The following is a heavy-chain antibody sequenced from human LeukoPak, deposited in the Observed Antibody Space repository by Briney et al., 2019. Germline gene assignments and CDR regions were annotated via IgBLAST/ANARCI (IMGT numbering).Heavy chain of an antibody. J-gene: IGHJ6*03. CDR2: IFYSGST. D-gene: IGHD6-19*01. CDR1: GGSISSSSYY. V-gene: IGHV4-39*01. CDR3: ARVAVAGTPYYYYYMDV. Sequence: SETLSLTCTVSGGSISSSSYYWGWIRQPPGKGLEWIGSIFYSGSTYYNPSLKSRVPISVDTSKNQFSLRLSSVTAADTAVYYCARVAVAGTPYYYYYMDVWGKGTTVTVSS.